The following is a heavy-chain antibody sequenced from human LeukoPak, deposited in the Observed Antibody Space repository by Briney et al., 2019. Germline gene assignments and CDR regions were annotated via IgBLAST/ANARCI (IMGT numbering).Heavy chain of an antibody. CDR1: GYSFTAYG. Sequence: GASVKVSCKASGYSFTAYGNTWMRQAPGQGLEWMGWMSAYNGNTHYAERLQDRVTMTTDTTTSTAYMELRSLGSDDTAIYYCARDTDLTTIVGGPEYCGQGTLVTVSS. V-gene: IGHV1-18*01. D-gene: IGHD2-15*01. CDR2: MSAYNGNT. J-gene: IGHJ4*02. CDR3: ARDTDLTTIVGGPEY.